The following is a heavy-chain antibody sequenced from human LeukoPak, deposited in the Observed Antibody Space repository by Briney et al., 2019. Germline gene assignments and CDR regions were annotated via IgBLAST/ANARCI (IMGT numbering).Heavy chain of an antibody. CDR1: GFSFSSFD. CDR2: VSGGGACT. V-gene: IGHV3-23*01. J-gene: IGHJ4*02. Sequence: GGSLRLSCVGSGFSFSSFDMSWVRQAPGKGLEWVSTVSGGGACTYYADSVKGRFTASRDDSKSMHFLQMNSLRPEDTALYFCAKRITGSAGYYLDSWGQGTLVTVSS. CDR3: AKRITGSAGYYLDS. D-gene: IGHD2-15*01.